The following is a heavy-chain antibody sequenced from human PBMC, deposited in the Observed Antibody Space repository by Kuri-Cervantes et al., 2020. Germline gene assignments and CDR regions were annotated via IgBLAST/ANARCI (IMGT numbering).Heavy chain of an antibody. Sequence: GGSLRLSCAASGFTFADYAMHWVRQAQGKGLEWVSGISWNSGSIGYADSVKGRFTISRDNSKNTLYLQMNSLRAEDTAVYYCARELADFSYFDSWAREPWSPSPQ. D-gene: IGHD2/OR15-2a*01. CDR2: ISWNSGSI. J-gene: IGHJ4*02. CDR3: ARELADFSYFDS. CDR1: GFTFADYA. V-gene: IGHV3-9*01.